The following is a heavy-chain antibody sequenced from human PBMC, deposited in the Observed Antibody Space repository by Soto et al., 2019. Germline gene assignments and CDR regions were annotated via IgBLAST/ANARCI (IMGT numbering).Heavy chain of an antibody. J-gene: IGHJ4*02. CDR3: ARLLGAHNTRLLWLVYSEY. CDR2: INPSFGST. D-gene: IGHD2-21*01. CDR1: GYNFIGQY. Sequence: ASVKVSCKASGYNFIGQYIHWVRQAPGQGLEWMGIINPSFGSTTYAQKFQGRVVMTSDASTSTVYVELSSLTSEDTAIYFCARLLGAHNTRLLWLVYSEYWGQGTMVNVSS. V-gene: IGHV1-46*01.